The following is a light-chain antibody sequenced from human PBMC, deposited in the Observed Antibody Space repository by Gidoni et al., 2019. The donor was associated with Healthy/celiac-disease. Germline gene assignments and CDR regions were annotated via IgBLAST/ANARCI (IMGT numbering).Light chain of an antibody. V-gene: IGLV2-23*01. CDR1: SSDVGRYNL. J-gene: IGLJ2*01. CDR3: CSYAGSSTLV. Sequence: QSALTQPASVPGSPGQSITISCTGTSSDVGRYNLVSWYQQHPGKAPKLMIYEGSKRPSGVSNRCSGSKSGNTASLTISGLQAEDEADYYCCSYAGSSTLVFGGGTKLTVL. CDR2: EGS.